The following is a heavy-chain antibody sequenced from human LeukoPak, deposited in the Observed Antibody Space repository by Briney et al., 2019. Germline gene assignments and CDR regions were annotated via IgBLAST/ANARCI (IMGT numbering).Heavy chain of an antibody. Sequence: GGSLRLSCAASGFTFSSYAMSWVRQAPGKGLEWVSAISGSGGSTYYAASVKGRFTISRDNSENTLYLHMNSLRAEDTAVYYCANSYASGSYCDYWGQGTLVTVSS. J-gene: IGHJ4*02. CDR1: GFTFSSYA. CDR2: ISGSGGST. CDR3: ANSYASGSYCDY. V-gene: IGHV3-23*01. D-gene: IGHD3-10*01.